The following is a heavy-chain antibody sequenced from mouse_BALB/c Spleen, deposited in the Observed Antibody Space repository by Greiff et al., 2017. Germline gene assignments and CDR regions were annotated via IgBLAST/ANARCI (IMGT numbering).Heavy chain of an antibody. CDR3: ASNDYHWYFDV. CDR2: ILPGSGST. V-gene: IGHV1-9*01. Sequence: QVQLQQSGAELMKPGASVKISCKATGYTFSSYWIEWVKQRPGHGLEWIGEILPGSGSTNYNEKFKGKATFTADTSSNTAYMQLSSLTSEDSAVYYCASNDYHWYFDVWGAGTTVTVSS. CDR1: GYTFSSYW. D-gene: IGHD2-4*01. J-gene: IGHJ1*01.